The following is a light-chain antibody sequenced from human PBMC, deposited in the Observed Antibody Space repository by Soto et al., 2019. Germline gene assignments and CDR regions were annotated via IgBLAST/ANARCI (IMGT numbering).Light chain of an antibody. J-gene: IGKJ4*01. CDR3: QQYNNWPPLT. CDR1: QNVSSD. V-gene: IGKV3-15*01. CDR2: DAS. Sequence: EIVMTQSPATLSLSPGERATLSCRASQNVSSDLAWYQQKPGRAPRLLISDASTRATGIPARFSGSGSGTEFTLTINSLQSEDFTLYYCQQYNNWPPLTFGGGTKVDIK.